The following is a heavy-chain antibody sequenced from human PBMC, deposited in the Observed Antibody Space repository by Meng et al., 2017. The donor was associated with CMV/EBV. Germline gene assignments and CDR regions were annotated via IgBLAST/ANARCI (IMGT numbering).Heavy chain of an antibody. CDR1: GYSISSGYY. J-gene: IGHJ6*02. V-gene: IGHV4-38-2*02. D-gene: IGHD5-12*01. Sequence: GSLRLSCTVSGYSISSGYYWGWIRQPPGKGLEWIGSIYHSGSTYYNPSLQSRVTISVDTSKNQFSLKLSSVTAADTAVYYCATTRVYYYYGMDVWGQGTTVTVSS. CDR2: IYHSGST. CDR3: ATTRVYYYYGMDV.